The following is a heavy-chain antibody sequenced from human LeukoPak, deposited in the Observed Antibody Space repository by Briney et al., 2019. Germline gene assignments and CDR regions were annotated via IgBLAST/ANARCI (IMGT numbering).Heavy chain of an antibody. CDR2: IYYSGST. D-gene: IGHD6-19*01. CDR3: ARHVAVAGFDY. CDR1: GGSISSSSYY. J-gene: IGHJ4*02. V-gene: IGHV4-39*01. Sequence: PSGTLSLTCTVSGGSISSSSYYWGWIRQPPGKGLEWSGSIYYSGSTYYNPSRKSRVTISVDTSKNQSSLKLSSVTAADTAVYYCARHVAVAGFDYWGQGTLVTVSS.